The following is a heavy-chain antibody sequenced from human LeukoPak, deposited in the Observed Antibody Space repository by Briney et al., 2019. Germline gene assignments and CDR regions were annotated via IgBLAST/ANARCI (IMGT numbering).Heavy chain of an antibody. CDR3: AREQLAGTYYFDY. V-gene: IGHV1-46*01. D-gene: IGHD6-6*01. J-gene: IGHJ4*02. Sequence: GASVKVSCKASGYTFTRHCIHWVRQAPGQGLEWMGMISPSGGSTSYAQKFQGRVTMTRDTSASTVYMELSSLRSDDTAVYYCAREQLAGTYYFDYWGQGTLVTVSS. CDR2: ISPSGGST. CDR1: GYTFTRHC.